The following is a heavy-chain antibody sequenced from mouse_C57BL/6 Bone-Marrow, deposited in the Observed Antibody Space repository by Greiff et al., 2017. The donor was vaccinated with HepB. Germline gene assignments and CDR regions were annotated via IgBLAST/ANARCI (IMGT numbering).Heavy chain of an antibody. D-gene: IGHD1-1*01. CDR2: IYPGSGST. J-gene: IGHJ4*01. V-gene: IGHV1-55*01. Sequence: QVQLQQPGAELVKPGASVKMSCKASGYTFTSYWITWVKQRPGQGLEWIGDIYPGSGSTNYNEKFKSKATLTVDTSSSTAYMQLSSLTSEDSAVYYCAIEWYVSSYAMDYWGQGTSVTVSS. CDR1: GYTFTSYW. CDR3: AIEWYVSSYAMDY.